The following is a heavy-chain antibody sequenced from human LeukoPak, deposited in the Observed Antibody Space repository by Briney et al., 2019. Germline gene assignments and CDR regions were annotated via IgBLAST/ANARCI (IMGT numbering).Heavy chain of an antibody. CDR2: INPNSGGT. J-gene: IGHJ4*02. D-gene: IGHD5-12*01. CDR1: GYSFTGYY. Sequence: ASVKVSCKASGYSFTGYYMHWVRQAPGQGPEWMGWINPNSGGTNYAQKFQGRVTMTRDTSISTAYMELSRLRSDDTAVYYCARDLSGYDSSTHDYWGQGTLVTVSS. V-gene: IGHV1-2*02. CDR3: ARDLSGYDSSTHDY.